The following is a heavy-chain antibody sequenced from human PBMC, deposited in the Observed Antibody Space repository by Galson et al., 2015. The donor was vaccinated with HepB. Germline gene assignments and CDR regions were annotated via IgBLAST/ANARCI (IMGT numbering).Heavy chain of an antibody. V-gene: IGHV3-30-3*01. CDR1: GFTFSSYA. CDR2: ISYDGSNK. Sequence: SLRLSCAASGFTFSSYAMHWVRQAPGKGLEWVAVISYDGSNKYYADSVKGRFTISRDNSKNTLYLQMNSLRAEDTAVYYCARDRSYGVPRILWYWGQGTLVTVSS. CDR3: ARDRSYGVPRILWY. D-gene: IGHD4-17*01. J-gene: IGHJ4*02.